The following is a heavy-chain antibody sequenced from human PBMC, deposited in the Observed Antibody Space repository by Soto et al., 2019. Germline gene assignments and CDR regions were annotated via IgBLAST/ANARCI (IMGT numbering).Heavy chain of an antibody. J-gene: IGHJ4*02. CDR3: ARDKKWELSFDY. D-gene: IGHD1-26*01. V-gene: IGHV3-21*01. CDR2: ISSSSSYI. Sequence: EVQLVESGGGLVKPGGSLRLSCAASGFTFSSYSMNWVRQAPGKGLEWVSSISSSSSYIYYADSVKGRFTISRDNAKNALYLQMNSLRAEDTAVYYCARDKKWELSFDYWGQGTLVTVSS. CDR1: GFTFSSYS.